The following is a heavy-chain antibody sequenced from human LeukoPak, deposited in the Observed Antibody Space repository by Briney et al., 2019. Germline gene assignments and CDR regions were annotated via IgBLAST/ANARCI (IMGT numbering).Heavy chain of an antibody. D-gene: IGHD2-15*01. CDR1: GGSIRSYY. CDR2: IYYNGST. CDR3: VRTYLGYCSGGSCPCWFDP. V-gene: IGHV4-59*01. J-gene: IGHJ5*02. Sequence: SETVSLTCTVSGGSIRSYYWSWIRQPPGKGLEWIGYIYYNGSTNYNPSLKSRVTISVDTSKNQFSLKLSSVTAADTAVYYCVRTYLGYCSGGSCPCWFDPWGQGTLVTVSS.